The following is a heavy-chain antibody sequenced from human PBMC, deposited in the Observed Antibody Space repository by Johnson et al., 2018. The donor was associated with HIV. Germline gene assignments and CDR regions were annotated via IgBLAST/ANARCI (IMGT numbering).Heavy chain of an antibody. J-gene: IGHJ3*02. CDR1: GFSFADYA. D-gene: IGHD5-12*01. Sequence: VQLVESGGVAVQPGGSLRLSCAASGFSFADYAMHWVRQAPGKGLEWVSLISWDGGRTYYADSVKGRFTISRDNSMNTLYLQMNSLRAEDTAVYYCAGSDIVATTGAFDIWGQGTMVTVSS. CDR3: AGSDIVATTGAFDI. V-gene: IGHV3-43D*04. CDR2: ISWDGGRT.